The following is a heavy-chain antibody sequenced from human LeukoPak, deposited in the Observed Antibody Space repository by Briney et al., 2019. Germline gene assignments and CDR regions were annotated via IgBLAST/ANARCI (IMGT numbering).Heavy chain of an antibody. CDR3: ARGRGYSYGYGYYFDY. CDR1: GSGFTSYW. Sequence: KLGESLQISCQGSGSGFTSYWIGWVRQMPGKGLEWMGIIYPGDSDTRYSPSFQGQVTISADKSISTAYLQWSSLKASDTAMYYCARGRGYSYGYGYYFDYWGQGTLVTVSS. D-gene: IGHD5-18*01. J-gene: IGHJ4*02. V-gene: IGHV5-51*01. CDR2: IYPGDSDT.